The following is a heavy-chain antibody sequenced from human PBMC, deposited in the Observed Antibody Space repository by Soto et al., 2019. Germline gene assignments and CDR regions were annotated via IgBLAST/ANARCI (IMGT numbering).Heavy chain of an antibody. CDR1: GFTFSSYA. CDR2: ISASGGST. J-gene: IGHJ6*02. Sequence: EVQLVESGGGLVQPGGSLRLSCAASGFTFSSYAMSWVRQAPGKGLEGVCTISASGGSTYHADSVKGRFTIARDNSKNTLYLEMSSLRDEDTAAYYCAKDVLGSGSYYIYGMDVWGQGTTVTVS. CDR3: AKDVLGSGSYYIYGMDV. V-gene: IGHV3-23*04. D-gene: IGHD3-10*01.